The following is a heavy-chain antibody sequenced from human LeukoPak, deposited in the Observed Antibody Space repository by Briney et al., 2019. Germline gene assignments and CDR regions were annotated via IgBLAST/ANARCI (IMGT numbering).Heavy chain of an antibody. D-gene: IGHD2-8*01. CDR3: AKESTVDAAFDY. V-gene: IGHV3-23*01. J-gene: IGHJ4*02. CDR2: ISGSGGST. Sequence: GGSLRLSCAASGFTLTNYAMMTWVRQAPGKGLEWVSTISGSGGSTYYADSVKGRLTISRDNSKKTLNLQMNSLRAEDTAVYYCAKESTVDAAFDYWGQGTLVTVSS. CDR1: GFTLTNYA.